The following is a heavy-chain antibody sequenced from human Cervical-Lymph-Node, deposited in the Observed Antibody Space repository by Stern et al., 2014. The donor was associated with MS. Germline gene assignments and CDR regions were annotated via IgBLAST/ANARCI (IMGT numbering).Heavy chain of an antibody. CDR2: IYPSASDI. Sequence: EVQLVESGAEVKKPGEALKIACKGSGFSFDSYYVIAWVRQLPGKGLEGMGIIYPSASDIRYSPSFQGQVPIPADKPITTASLQWGTRKASDTAIYYCARLTGRWSNEGYLDPWGQGTLVTVSS. J-gene: IGHJ5*02. CDR1: GFSFDSYYV. D-gene: IGHD5-12*01. V-gene: IGHV5-51*04. CDR3: ARLTGRWSNEGYLDP.